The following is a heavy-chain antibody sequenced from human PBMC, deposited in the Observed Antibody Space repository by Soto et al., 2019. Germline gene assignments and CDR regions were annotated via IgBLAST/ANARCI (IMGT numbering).Heavy chain of an antibody. V-gene: IGHV3-15*01. CDR2: IKSKTDGGTI. CDR1: GFTFSNAW. J-gene: IGHJ4*02. Sequence: GGSLRLSCAASGFTFSNAWMNWVRQAPGKGLEWVGLIKSKTDGGTIDYPAPVKGRFIISRDDSRNTLYLQMNSLKTEDTAVYYCTTAHPRGPDYWGQVTLVTVSS. CDR3: TTAHPRGPDY. D-gene: IGHD5-12*01.